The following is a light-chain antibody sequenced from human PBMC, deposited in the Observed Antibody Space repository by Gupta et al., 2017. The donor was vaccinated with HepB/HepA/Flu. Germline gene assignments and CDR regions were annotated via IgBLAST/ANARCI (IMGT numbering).Light chain of an antibody. Sequence: DIVMTQSPASLSVSLGERATLNCTSSQSVFYSANNKNYLARYQQKPGQPPKLLMYWASTRDSGVPDRFSGSGSGTDFTLTVSSLQAEDAAIYYCQQSLRTPLTFGGGTRVEI. CDR3: QQSLRTPLT. J-gene: IGKJ4*01. CDR1: QSVFYSANNKNY. V-gene: IGKV4-1*01. CDR2: WAS.